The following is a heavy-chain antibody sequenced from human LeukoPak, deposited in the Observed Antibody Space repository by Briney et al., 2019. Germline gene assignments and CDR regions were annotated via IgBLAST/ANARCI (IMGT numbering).Heavy chain of an antibody. CDR3: ARTREWELPDFDY. CDR1: GGSISSSSYY. CDR2: IYYSGST. D-gene: IGHD1-26*01. V-gene: IGHV4-39*01. Sequence: SETLSLTCTVSGGSISSSSYYWGWIRQPPGKGLEWIGSIYYSGSTYYNPSLKSRVTISVDTSKNQFSLKLSSVTAADTAVYYCARTREWELPDFDYWGQGTLVTVSS. J-gene: IGHJ4*02.